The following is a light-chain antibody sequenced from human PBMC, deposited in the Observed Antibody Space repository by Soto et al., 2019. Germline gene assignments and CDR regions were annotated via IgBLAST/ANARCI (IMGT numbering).Light chain of an antibody. CDR3: CSYVTYSPSLV. Sequence: QSALTQPPSASGSPGQSVTISCTGTSSDVGGYNYVSWYQQHPGKAPKLMIYEVSKRPSGVPDRFSGSKSGNTASLTVSGLQAEDEADYYCCSYVTYSPSLVFGGGTKLTVL. V-gene: IGLV2-8*01. CDR2: EVS. J-gene: IGLJ2*01. CDR1: SSDVGGYNY.